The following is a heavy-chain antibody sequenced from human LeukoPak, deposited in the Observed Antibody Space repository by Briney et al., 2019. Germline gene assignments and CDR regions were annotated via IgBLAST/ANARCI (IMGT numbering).Heavy chain of an antibody. Sequence: GRSLRLSCAASGFTFDDYAMHWVRQAPGKGLEWVSGISWNSGSIGYVDSVKGRFTISRDNAKNSLYLQMNSLRAEDTALYYCARSDSSGWGNIESEVVYWGQGTLVTVSS. D-gene: IGHD6-19*01. J-gene: IGHJ4*02. CDR3: ARSDSSGWGNIESEVVY. CDR1: GFTFDDYA. CDR2: ISWNSGSI. V-gene: IGHV3-9*01.